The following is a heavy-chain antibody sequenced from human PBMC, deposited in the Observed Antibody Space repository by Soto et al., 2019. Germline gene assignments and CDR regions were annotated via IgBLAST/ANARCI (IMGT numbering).Heavy chain of an antibody. Sequence: PGESLKISRKGSGYSFISYWIGWVRQMPGKGLEWMGRIDPSDSYTNYSPSFQGHVTISADKSISTAYLQWSSLKASDTAMYYCARHVPVHTAMVLPNYGMDVWGQGTTVTVSS. CDR1: GYSFISYW. CDR3: ARHVPVHTAMVLPNYGMDV. J-gene: IGHJ6*02. V-gene: IGHV5-10-1*01. D-gene: IGHD5-18*01. CDR2: IDPSDSYT.